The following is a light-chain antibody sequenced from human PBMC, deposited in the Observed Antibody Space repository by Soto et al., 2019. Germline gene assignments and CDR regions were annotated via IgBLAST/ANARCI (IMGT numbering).Light chain of an antibody. J-gene: IGLJ3*02. V-gene: IGLV2-14*01. CDR2: AVT. Sequence: QSALTQPASVSGSPGQSITISCTGTSSDIGAYNYVSWYQQHPGKVPKLMIYAVTNRPSGVSNRFSGSKSGNTASLAISGLQAEDEADYYCSSYTSSSTLVFGGGTKVTVL. CDR3: SSYTSSSTLV. CDR1: SSDIGAYNY.